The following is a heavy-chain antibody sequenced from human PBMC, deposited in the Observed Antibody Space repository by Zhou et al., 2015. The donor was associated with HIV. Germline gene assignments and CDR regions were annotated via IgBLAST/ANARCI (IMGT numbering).Heavy chain of an antibody. Sequence: QVQLVQSGAEVKKPGASVKVSCKASGYTFTSYDINWVRQAPGQGLEWMGWMNPNTGNTDYAQKFQGRVTMTSSTSTNTSYMELRSLRSEDTAVYYCARDRGPPHLRGYSYGYDYWGQGTLVTVSS. V-gene: IGHV1-8*01. D-gene: IGHD5-18*01. CDR2: MNPNTGNT. J-gene: IGHJ4*02. CDR1: GYTFTSYD. CDR3: ARDRGPPHLRGYSYGYDY.